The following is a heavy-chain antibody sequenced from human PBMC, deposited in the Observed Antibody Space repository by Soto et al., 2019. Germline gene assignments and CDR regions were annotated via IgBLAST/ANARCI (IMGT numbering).Heavy chain of an antibody. V-gene: IGHV3-21*01. CDR1: GFTFSSYS. J-gene: IGHJ4*02. Sequence: GGSLRLSCAASGFTFSSYSMNWVRQAPGKGLEWVSSISSSSYIYYADSVKGRFTISRDNAKNSLYLQMNSLRAEDTAVYYCASGRFRLVSLDYWGQGTLVTVSS. D-gene: IGHD2-15*01. CDR2: ISSSSYI. CDR3: ASGRFRLVSLDY.